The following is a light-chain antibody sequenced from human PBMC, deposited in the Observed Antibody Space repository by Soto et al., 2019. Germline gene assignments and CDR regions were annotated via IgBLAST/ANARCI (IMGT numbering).Light chain of an antibody. J-gene: IGKJ4*01. Sequence: DIAITQTTSTLPGSQGDRATITCRASQTISSWLAWYQQKPGKAPKLLIYKASTLKSGVPSRFSGGGSGTDFTLTISSLQAEDFVTYCCPLSYIRPVTFGGRAMVDIK. V-gene: IGKV1-5*03. CDR1: QTISSW. CDR3: PLSYIRPVT. CDR2: KAS.